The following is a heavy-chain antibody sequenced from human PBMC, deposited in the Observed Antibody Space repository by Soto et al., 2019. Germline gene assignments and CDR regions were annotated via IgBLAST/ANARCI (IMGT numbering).Heavy chain of an antibody. CDR3: ATFTFGRPFDT. CDR1: GFTFNTYA. J-gene: IGHJ3*02. CDR2: ISGSGFST. Sequence: GSLRLSCAASGFTFNTYAMSWVRQAPGQGLEWVSAISGSGFSTYYADSVKGRFSISSDSSKNTLFLQMNSLRADDTAVYFCATFTFGRPFDTWGQGTMDTVSS. D-gene: IGHD3-16*01. V-gene: IGHV3-23*01.